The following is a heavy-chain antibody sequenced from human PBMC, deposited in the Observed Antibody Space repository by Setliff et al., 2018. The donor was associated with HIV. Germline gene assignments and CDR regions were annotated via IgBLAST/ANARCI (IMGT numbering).Heavy chain of an antibody. CDR3: ARDPYCSGDGCFRYYQH. Sequence: TSETLSLTCTVSNVSIESYYWSWIRQPAGRALEWIGRIYSSGRTNYNPSLKSRIKMSIDTPKNQFYLKLSSVTAADTAVYFCARDPYCSGDGCFRYYQHWGRGTPVTVSS. V-gene: IGHV4-4*07. J-gene: IGHJ1*01. D-gene: IGHD2-15*01. CDR2: IYSSGRT. CDR1: NVSIESYY.